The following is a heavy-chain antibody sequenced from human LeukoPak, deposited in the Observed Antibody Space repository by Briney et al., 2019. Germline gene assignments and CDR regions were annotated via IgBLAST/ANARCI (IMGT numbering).Heavy chain of an antibody. Sequence: GGSLRLSCAASRFTFINFAMHWVRQAPGKGLEWVAIISHDGTTKHYADSVKGRFTISRDNSNSSLFLQMNSLRGEDTAVYFCARARGKWHLLPLDYWGQGTLVTVSS. J-gene: IGHJ4*02. CDR1: RFTFINFA. CDR3: ARARGKWHLLPLDY. D-gene: IGHD1-26*01. V-gene: IGHV3-30*04. CDR2: ISHDGTTK.